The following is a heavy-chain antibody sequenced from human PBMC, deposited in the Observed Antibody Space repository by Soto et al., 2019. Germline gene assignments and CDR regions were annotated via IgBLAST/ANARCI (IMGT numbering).Heavy chain of an antibody. CDR2: IWYDGSNK. J-gene: IGHJ4*02. V-gene: IGHV3-33*01. D-gene: IGHD3-22*01. Sequence: QVQLVESGGGVVRPGRSLRLSCAASGFTFSSYGMHWVRQAPGKGLEWVAVIWYDGSNKYYADSVKGRFTISRDNSKNTLYLQMNSLRAEDTAVYYCARDSIDYDSSGYYYWGQGTLVTVSS. CDR1: GFTFSSYG. CDR3: ARDSIDYDSSGYYY.